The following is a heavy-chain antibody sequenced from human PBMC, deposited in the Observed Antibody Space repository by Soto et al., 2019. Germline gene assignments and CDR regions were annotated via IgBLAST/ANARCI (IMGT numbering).Heavy chain of an antibody. J-gene: IGHJ6*02. V-gene: IGHV1-46*01. D-gene: IGHD5-18*01. Sequence: ASVKVSCKASGYTFTSYYMHWVRQAPGQGLEWMGIINPSGGSTSYAQKFQGRVTMTRDTSTSTVYMELSSLRSEDTAVYYCARGGYSYGYPYYYYGMDVWGQGTTVTAP. CDR1: GYTFTSYY. CDR2: INPSGGST. CDR3: ARGGYSYGYPYYYYGMDV.